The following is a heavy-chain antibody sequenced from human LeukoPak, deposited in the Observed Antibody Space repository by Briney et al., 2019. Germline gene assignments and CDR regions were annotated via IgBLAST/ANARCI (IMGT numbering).Heavy chain of an antibody. J-gene: IGHJ6*02. CDR2: INPNSGGT. D-gene: IGHD1-26*01. V-gene: IGHV1-2*02. CDR1: GYTFTGYY. CDR3: ASAGGSSTKGGMDV. Sequence: ASVKVSCKASGYTFTGYYMHWVRQAHGQGLEWMGWINPNSGGTNYAQKFQGRVTMTRDTSISTAYMELSRLRSDDTAVYYCASAGGSSTKGGMDVWGRGTTVTVSS.